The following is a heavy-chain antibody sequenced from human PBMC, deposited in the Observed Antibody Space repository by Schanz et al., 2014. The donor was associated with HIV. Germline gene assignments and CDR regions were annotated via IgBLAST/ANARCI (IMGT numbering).Heavy chain of an antibody. D-gene: IGHD3-22*01. CDR3: AKPEYDSRGNSQSHFDY. J-gene: IGHJ4*02. V-gene: IGHV3-23*01. Sequence: EVQLLDSGGGLVQPGGSLRLSCVASGFTFNNYAMTWVRQAPGKGLEWVSSISESGGRSYYADSVNGRFTISRDNSKNTLYLQXXXLRIXDTAVYYCAKPEYDSRGNSQSHFDYWGQGTLVTVSS. CDR1: GFTFNNYA. CDR2: ISESGGRS.